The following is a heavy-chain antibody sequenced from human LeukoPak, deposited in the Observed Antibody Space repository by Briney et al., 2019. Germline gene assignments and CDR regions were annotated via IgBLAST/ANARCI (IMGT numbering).Heavy chain of an antibody. D-gene: IGHD4-17*01. CDR3: ASNYGDYYYYYGMDV. CDR1: GYTFTGYY. V-gene: IGHV1-2*02. Sequence: ASVKVSCKASGYTFTGYYMHWVRQAPGQGLEWMGWINPNSGGTNYAQKFQGRVTMTRDTSNSTAYMELSRLRSDDTAVYYCASNYGDYYYYYGMDVWGQGTTVTVSS. CDR2: INPNSGGT. J-gene: IGHJ6*02.